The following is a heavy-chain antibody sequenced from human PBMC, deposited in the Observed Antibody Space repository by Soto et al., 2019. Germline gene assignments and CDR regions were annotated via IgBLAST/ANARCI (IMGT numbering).Heavy chain of an antibody. Sequence: GGSLRLSCAASGFTVSSNYMSWVRQAPGKGLEWVSVIYSGGSTYYADSVKGRFTISRDNSKNTLYLQMNSLRAEDTAVYYCAGGYSSGWSRIDYWGQGTLVTVSS. CDR3: AGGYSSGWSRIDY. J-gene: IGHJ4*02. CDR2: IYSGGST. D-gene: IGHD6-19*01. CDR1: GFTVSSNY. V-gene: IGHV3-53*01.